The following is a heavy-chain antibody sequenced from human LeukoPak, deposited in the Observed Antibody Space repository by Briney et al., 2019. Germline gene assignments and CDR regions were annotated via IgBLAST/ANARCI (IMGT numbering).Heavy chain of an antibody. CDR1: GYTFTSYG. CDR3: ASEDCSGGSCYTGMCVY. Sequence: ASVKVSCKASGYTFTSYGISWVRQAPGQGLEWMGWISAYNGNTNYAQKLQGRVTMTTDTSTSTAYMELRSLRSDDTAVYYCASEDCSGGSCYTGMCVYWGQGTLVTVSS. J-gene: IGHJ4*02. V-gene: IGHV1-18*04. CDR2: ISAYNGNT. D-gene: IGHD2-15*01.